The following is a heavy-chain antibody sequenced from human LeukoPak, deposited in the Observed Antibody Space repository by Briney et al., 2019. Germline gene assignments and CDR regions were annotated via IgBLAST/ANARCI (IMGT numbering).Heavy chain of an antibody. J-gene: IGHJ4*02. CDR3: AREVGIAAAGMVDY. CDR2: INTNTGNP. V-gene: IGHV7-4-1*02. Sequence: ASVKVSCKASGGTFSSYAISWVRQAPGQGLEWMGWINTNTGNPTYAQGFTGRFVFSLDTSVSTAYLQISSLKAEDTAVYYCAREVGIAAAGMVDYWGQGTLVTVSS. CDR1: GGTFSSYA. D-gene: IGHD6-13*01.